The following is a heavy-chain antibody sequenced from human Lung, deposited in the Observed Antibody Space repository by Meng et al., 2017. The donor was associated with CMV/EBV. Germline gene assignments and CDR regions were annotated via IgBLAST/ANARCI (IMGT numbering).Heavy chain of an antibody. J-gene: IGHJ6*02. CDR1: GGSISSSNW. D-gene: IGHD3-10*01. V-gene: IGHV4-4*02. Sequence: GSLRLXCAVSGGSISSSNWWSWVRQPPGKGLEWIGEIYHSGSTNYNPSLKSRVTISVDKSKNQFSLKLSSVTAADTAVYYCARGEGFGEFYYYYGMDVWXQGTXVTVSS. CDR3: ARGEGFGEFYYYYGMDV. CDR2: IYHSGST.